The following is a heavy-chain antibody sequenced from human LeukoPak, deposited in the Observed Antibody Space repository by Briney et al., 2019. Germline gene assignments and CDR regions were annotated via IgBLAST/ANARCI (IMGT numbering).Heavy chain of an antibody. CDR3: ARDRGYSYGPPGSY. CDR2: INHSGST. V-gene: IGHV4-34*01. J-gene: IGHJ4*02. CDR1: GFTVSSNY. D-gene: IGHD5-18*01. Sequence: PGGSLRLSRAASGFTVSSNYMSWVRQPPGKGLEWIGEINHSGSTNYNPSLKSRVTISVDTSKNQFSLKLSSVTAADTAVYYCARDRGYSYGPPGSYWGQGTLVTVSS.